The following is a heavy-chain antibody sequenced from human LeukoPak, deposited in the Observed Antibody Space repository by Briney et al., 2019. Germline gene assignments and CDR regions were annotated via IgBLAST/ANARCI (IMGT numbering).Heavy chain of an antibody. CDR2: INHSGSA. CDR1: GGSFSGYY. D-gene: IGHD4-17*01. Sequence: PSETLSLTCAVSGGSFSGYYWTWIRQPPGKGLEWIGEINHSGSANYNPSLKSRVTISLDTSKNQFSLKVSSVTAADTAVYYCARGQGTVTTRWGQGTLVTVSS. J-gene: IGHJ4*02. CDR3: ARGQGTVTTR. V-gene: IGHV4-34*01.